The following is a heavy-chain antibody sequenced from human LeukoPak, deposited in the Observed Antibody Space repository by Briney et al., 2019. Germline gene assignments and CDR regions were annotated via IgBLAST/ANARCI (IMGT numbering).Heavy chain of an antibody. Sequence: KAGGSLRLSCAASGFTFSSYSMNWVRQAPGKGLEWVSSISSSSSYRYYADSVKGRFTISRDNAKNSLYLQMNSLRVEDTAIYYCAKDLRPDGVDNFDHWGQGILVTVSS. CDR3: AKDLRPDGVDNFDH. D-gene: IGHD2-8*01. CDR2: ISSSSSYR. V-gene: IGHV3-21*04. J-gene: IGHJ4*02. CDR1: GFTFSSYS.